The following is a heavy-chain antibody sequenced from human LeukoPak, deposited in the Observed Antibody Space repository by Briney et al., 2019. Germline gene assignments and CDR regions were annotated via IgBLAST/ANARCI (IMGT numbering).Heavy chain of an antibody. CDR2: TYYRSKWYD. J-gene: IGHJ5*01. D-gene: IGHD6-19*01. CDR1: GDSVSSKNGA. V-gene: IGHV6-1*01. Sequence: QTLSLTCALSGDSVSSKNGAWNWIRQSPSRGLEWLVRTYYRSKWYDEYADSVKGRITISPDTSKNQFSLHVYSVTPEDTAVYYCARDLGTSGWYTFDFWGQGTLVTVSS. CDR3: ARDLGTSGWYTFDF.